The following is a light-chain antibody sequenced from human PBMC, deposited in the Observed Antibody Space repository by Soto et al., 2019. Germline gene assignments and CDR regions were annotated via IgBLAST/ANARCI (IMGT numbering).Light chain of an antibody. Sequence: EVVMTQSPATLSLSPGERATLSCRASQRITTVAWYQQKPGQAPRLLIYGLSIRAPGVPARFSGSGSGTEFTLTINNLEPEDFAVYYCQQRNVWPPITSGQGTRLQIK. CDR1: QRITT. CDR2: GLS. V-gene: IGKV3-15*01. J-gene: IGKJ5*01. CDR3: QQRNVWPPIT.